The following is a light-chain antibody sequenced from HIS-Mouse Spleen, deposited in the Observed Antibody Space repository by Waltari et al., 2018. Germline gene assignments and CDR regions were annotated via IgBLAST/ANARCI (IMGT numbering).Light chain of an antibody. Sequence: SYVLTQPPSVSVAPGQTARITCGGNNIGSKSVHWYQQKPGQAPVLGVYDDSDRPSGIPGRSSGSNSGNTATLTISRVEAGDEADYYCQVWDSSSDRVFGTGTKVTVL. J-gene: IGLJ1*01. CDR3: QVWDSSSDRV. CDR1: NIGSKS. V-gene: IGLV3-21*02. CDR2: DDS.